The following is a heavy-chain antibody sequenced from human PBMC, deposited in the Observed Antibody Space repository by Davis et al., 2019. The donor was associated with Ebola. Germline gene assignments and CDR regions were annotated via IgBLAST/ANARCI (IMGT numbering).Heavy chain of an antibody. Sequence: PSETLSLICAISGDSVFGKNGAWNWIRQSPSRGLEWLGRTYYTSKWHNDYGESVKSRISINPDTSKNQLSLQLNSVTPEDAAVYYCVRGWGRSGLDVWGQGTTVTVSS. CDR3: VRGWGRSGLDV. CDR1: GDSVFGKNGA. J-gene: IGHJ6*02. D-gene: IGHD3-16*01. V-gene: IGHV6-1*01. CDR2: TYYTSKWHN.